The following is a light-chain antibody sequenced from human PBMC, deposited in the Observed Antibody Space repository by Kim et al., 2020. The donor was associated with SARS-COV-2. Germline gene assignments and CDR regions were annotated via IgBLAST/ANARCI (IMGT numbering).Light chain of an antibody. J-gene: IGKJ2*01. CDR1: QSVSTN. V-gene: IGKV3-15*01. CDR2: GAS. CDR3: QQYNNWPPYT. Sequence: SPGERATLSCRASQSVSTNLAWYQQKPGQAPRLLIYGASTRATGIPARFSGSGSGTDFTLTISSLQSEDFGVYYCQQYNNWPPYTFGQGTKLEI.